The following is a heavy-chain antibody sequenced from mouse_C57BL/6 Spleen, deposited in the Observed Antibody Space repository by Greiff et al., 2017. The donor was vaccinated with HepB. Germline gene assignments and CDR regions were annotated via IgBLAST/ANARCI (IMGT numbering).Heavy chain of an antibody. CDR2: IDPSDSYT. D-gene: IGHD1-1*01. CDR1: GYTFTSYW. Sequence: QVQLKQPGAELVMPGASVKLSCKASGYTFTSYWMHWVKQRPGQGLEWIGEIDPSDSYTNYNQKFKGKSTLTVDKSSSTAYMQLSSLTSEDSAVYYCARGNTVVPYFDYWGQGTTLTVSS. V-gene: IGHV1-69*01. J-gene: IGHJ2*01. CDR3: ARGNTVVPYFDY.